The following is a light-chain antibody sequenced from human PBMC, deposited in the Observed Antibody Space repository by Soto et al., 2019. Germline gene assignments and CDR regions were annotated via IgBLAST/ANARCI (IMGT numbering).Light chain of an antibody. Sequence: DIQMTQSPSTLSASVGDRVTITCRASQSISSWLAWYQQKPGKAPKLLIYKASSLESGVPPRFRGSGSGPEFTLTISSLQPDDFANYYCQQYNSKPYTFGQGTKLEIK. CDR1: QSISSW. V-gene: IGKV1-5*03. J-gene: IGKJ2*01. CDR3: QQYNSKPYT. CDR2: KAS.